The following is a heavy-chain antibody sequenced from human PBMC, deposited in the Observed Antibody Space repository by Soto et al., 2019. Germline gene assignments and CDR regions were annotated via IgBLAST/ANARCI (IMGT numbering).Heavy chain of an antibody. D-gene: IGHD5-12*01. CDR3: ARTGGFPPEY. CDR1: GFTVSSNY. Sequence: PGGSLRLSRAASGFTVSSNYMSWVRQAPGKGLEWVSVIYSGGSTYYADSVKGRFTISRDNSKNTLYLQMNSLRAEGTAVYYCARTGGFPPEYWGQGTLVTVSS. CDR2: IYSGGST. J-gene: IGHJ4*02. V-gene: IGHV3-53*01.